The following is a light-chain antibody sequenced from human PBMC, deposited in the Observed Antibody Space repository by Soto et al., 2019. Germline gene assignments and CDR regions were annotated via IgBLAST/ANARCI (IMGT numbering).Light chain of an antibody. Sequence: GSQSLSRYLAWQQAKXRQASRFLTYHGSXSAAGIPASFSGSPSGSDFPLTISSLETEDFAVYYCQQRSNWPGTFGQGSKVDFK. CDR2: HGS. V-gene: IGKV3-11*01. J-gene: IGKJ1*01. CDR3: QQRSNWPGT. CDR1: QSLSRY.